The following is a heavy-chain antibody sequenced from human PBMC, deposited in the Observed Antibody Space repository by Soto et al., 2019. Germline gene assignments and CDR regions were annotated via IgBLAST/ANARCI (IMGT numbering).Heavy chain of an antibody. J-gene: IGHJ4*02. CDR2: ISYDGSNK. CDR3: AKEAGEEAGHDY. CDR1: GFPFSIYG. Sequence: PGGSLRLSCAASGFPFSIYGMHLVRQAPGKGLEWVAVISYDGSNKYYADSVKGRFTISRDNSKKTLYLQMKSLRAEDTAVYYCAKEAGEEAGHDYWVQGTLLTI. D-gene: IGHD6-13*01. V-gene: IGHV3-30*18.